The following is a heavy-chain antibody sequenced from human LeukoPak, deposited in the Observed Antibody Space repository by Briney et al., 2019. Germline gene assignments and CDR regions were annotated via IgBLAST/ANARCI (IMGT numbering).Heavy chain of an antibody. J-gene: IGHJ3*02. Sequence: ASVKVSCKASGYTFTSYGISWVRQAPGQGLEWMGWISAYNGNTNYAQKLQGRVTMTTDTSTSTAYMELRSLRSDDTAVYYCAYSSSSVDAFDIWGQGTMVTVSS. V-gene: IGHV1-18*01. CDR3: AYSSSSVDAFDI. D-gene: IGHD6-6*01. CDR2: ISAYNGNT. CDR1: GYTFTSYG.